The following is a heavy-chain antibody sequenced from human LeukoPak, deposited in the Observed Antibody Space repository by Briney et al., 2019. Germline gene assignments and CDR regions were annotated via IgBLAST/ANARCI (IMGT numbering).Heavy chain of an antibody. D-gene: IGHD3-22*01. Sequence: PSETLSLTCTVSGGSISSYYWGWIRQPPGKGLEWIGSIYYSGSTYYNPSLKSRVTISVDTSKNQFSLKLSSVTAADTAVYYCARPSYDSSGYYLGAWGQGTLVTVSS. CDR1: GGSISSYY. CDR2: IYYSGST. CDR3: ARPSYDSSGYYLGA. V-gene: IGHV4-39*01. J-gene: IGHJ4*02.